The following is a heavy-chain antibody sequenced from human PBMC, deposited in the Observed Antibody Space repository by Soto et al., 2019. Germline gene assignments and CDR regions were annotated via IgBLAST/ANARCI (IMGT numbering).Heavy chain of an antibody. CDR1: GFTFSSYS. Sequence: PGGSLRLSCAASGFTFSSYSMNWVRQAPGKGLEWVSSISSSSSYIYYADSVKGRFTISRDNAKNSLYLQMNSLRAEDTAVYYCARGYGSGSYYVDYWGQGTLVTVSS. V-gene: IGHV3-21*01. J-gene: IGHJ4*02. CDR2: ISSSSSYI. D-gene: IGHD3-10*01. CDR3: ARGYGSGSYYVDY.